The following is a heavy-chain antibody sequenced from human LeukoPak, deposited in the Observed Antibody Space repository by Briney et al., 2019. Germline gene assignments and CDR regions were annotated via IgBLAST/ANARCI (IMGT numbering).Heavy chain of an antibody. J-gene: IGHJ5*02. Sequence: ASVKVSCKASGYTFTSYGISWVRQAPGQGLEWMGWISAYNGNTNYAQKLQGRVTMTTDTSTSTAYMELRSLRSDDTAVYYCARALRTLYYYGSGSSGWFDPWGQGTLVTVSS. CDR2: ISAYNGNT. CDR3: ARALRTLYYYGSGSSGWFDP. V-gene: IGHV1-18*01. D-gene: IGHD3-10*01. CDR1: GYTFTSYG.